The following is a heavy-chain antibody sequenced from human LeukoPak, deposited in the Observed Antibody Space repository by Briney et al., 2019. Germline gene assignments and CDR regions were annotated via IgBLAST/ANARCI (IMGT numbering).Heavy chain of an antibody. CDR3: ARDKISGASSFDH. Sequence: GRSLRLSCAASGFTFSSYGMHWVRQAPGKGLEWVAVISYDGSNHYYADSVKGRFTISRDNSKNTLYLEMNSLRAEDTAVYYCARDKISGASSFDHWGQGSLVTVSS. V-gene: IGHV3-30*03. D-gene: IGHD1-26*01. CDR1: GFTFSSYG. J-gene: IGHJ4*02. CDR2: ISYDGSNH.